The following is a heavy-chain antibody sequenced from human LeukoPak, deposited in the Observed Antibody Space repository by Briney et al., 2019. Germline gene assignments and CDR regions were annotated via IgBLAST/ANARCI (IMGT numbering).Heavy chain of an antibody. V-gene: IGHV4-31*03. CDR1: GDSISSGGYY. CDR3: ARAILTPSGYVWHFDL. D-gene: IGHD3-3*01. J-gene: IGHJ2*01. CDR2: NS. Sequence: SSQTLSLTCTVSGDSISSGGYYWRWLRQHPGKGLEWIGYNSYYNPALKSRVTISVDTSKNQFSLNLSSVTAADTAVYYCARAILTPSGYVWHFDLWGRGTLVTVSS.